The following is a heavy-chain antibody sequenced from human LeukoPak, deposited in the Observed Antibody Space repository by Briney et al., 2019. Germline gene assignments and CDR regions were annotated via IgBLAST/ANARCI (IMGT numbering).Heavy chain of an antibody. Sequence: SGPTLVNPTQTLTLTCIFSGFSLNTSGVGVGWIRQPPGKALERLALIYWNDDNSYSPSLKSRLTITKDTSKNLVVLTITNMDPVDTATYYCAHRRRTGMENWFDPWGQGTLVTVSS. CDR1: GFSLNTSGVG. D-gene: IGHD1-1*01. CDR2: IYWNDDN. CDR3: AHRRRTGMENWFDP. J-gene: IGHJ5*02. V-gene: IGHV2-5*01.